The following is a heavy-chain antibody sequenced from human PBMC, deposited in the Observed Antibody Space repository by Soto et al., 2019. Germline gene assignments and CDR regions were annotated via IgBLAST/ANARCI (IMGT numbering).Heavy chain of an antibody. D-gene: IGHD5-18*01. Sequence: GGSLRLSCAASGFTFSSYAMHWVRQAPGKGLEWVAVISYDGSNEYYADSVKGRFTISRDNSKNTLYVQMNSLRVEDTAVYYCARETYSAIYFDYWGQGALVTVSS. CDR2: ISYDGSNE. J-gene: IGHJ4*02. CDR1: GFTFSSYA. CDR3: ARETYSAIYFDY. V-gene: IGHV3-30-3*01.